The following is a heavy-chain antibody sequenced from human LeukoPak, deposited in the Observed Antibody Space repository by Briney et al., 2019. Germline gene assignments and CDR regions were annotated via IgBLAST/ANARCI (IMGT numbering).Heavy chain of an antibody. CDR3: VKGGTNFDT. CDR2: IKQDGSEK. CDR1: GFIFSSSW. J-gene: IGHJ4*02. V-gene: IGHV3-7*01. D-gene: IGHD1-26*01. Sequence: PGGSLRLSCAASGFIFSSSWMSWVRQAPGKGLEWVANIKQDGSEKYHVDSVKGRFTISRDNAENSLYLQMNSLRTEDTAVYYCVKGGTNFDTWGQRTLVTVSS.